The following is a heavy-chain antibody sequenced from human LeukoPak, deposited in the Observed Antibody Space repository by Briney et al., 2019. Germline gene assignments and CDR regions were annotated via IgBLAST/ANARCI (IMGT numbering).Heavy chain of an antibody. CDR1: GGSISSSSYY. V-gene: IGHV4-39*01. Sequence: SETLSLTCTVSGGSISSSSYYWGWIRQPPGKGLEWIGSTYYSGSTYYNPSLKSRVTISVDTSKNQFSLKLSSVTAADTAVYYCARLNRSGWYVDYWGQGTLVTVSS. CDR2: TYYSGST. D-gene: IGHD6-19*01. J-gene: IGHJ4*01. CDR3: ARLNRSGWYVDY.